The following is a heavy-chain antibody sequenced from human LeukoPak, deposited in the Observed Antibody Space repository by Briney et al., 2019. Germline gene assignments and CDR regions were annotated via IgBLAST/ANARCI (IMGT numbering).Heavy chain of an antibody. CDR3: AGTPPDSSGWTLHFGY. Sequence: SETLSLTCTVSVGSISSYYWSWVRQPPGKGLEWVGDLHYSGNTNYNTSLKSRVTISVDTSKNQFSLKLSSVTAADTAVYYCAGTPPDSSGWTLHFGYWGQGTLVTVSS. CDR2: LHYSGNT. V-gene: IGHV4-59*08. D-gene: IGHD6-19*01. J-gene: IGHJ4*02. CDR1: VGSISSYY.